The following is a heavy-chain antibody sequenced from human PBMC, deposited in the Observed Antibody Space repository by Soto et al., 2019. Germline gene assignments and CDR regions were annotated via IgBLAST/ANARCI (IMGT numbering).Heavy chain of an antibody. CDR1: GGSISSYY. V-gene: IGHV4-59*06. D-gene: IGHD3-16*01. CDR2: ISYSGTT. Sequence: SETLSLTCTVSGGSISSYYWSWSRQHPGRGLEWIGYISYSGTTYYNPSLKSRVTISIDTSKNQFSLELTSVTAADTAVYYCARDYNPGDNYYYGMDFWGQGTTVTVSS. CDR3: ARDYNPGDNYYYGMDF. J-gene: IGHJ6*02.